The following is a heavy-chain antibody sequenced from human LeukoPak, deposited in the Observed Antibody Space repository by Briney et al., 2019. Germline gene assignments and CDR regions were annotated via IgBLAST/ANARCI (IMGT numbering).Heavy chain of an antibody. CDR1: GFTFSSYS. CDR3: ARARYCTSGTCYSDY. J-gene: IGHJ4*02. CDR2: IGGGSRYI. V-gene: IGHV3-21*01. Sequence: GGPLRLSCAASGFTFSSYSMNWVRQAPGKGLEWVSSIGGGSRYIYYADSVKGRFTISRDNAKNSLYLQMNSLRAEDTAVYYCARARYCTSGTCYSDYWGQGTLVTVSS. D-gene: IGHD2-8*01.